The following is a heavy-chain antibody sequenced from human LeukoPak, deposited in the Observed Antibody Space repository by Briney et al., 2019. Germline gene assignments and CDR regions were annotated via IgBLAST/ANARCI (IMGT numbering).Heavy chain of an antibody. CDR1: GYTFTSYA. V-gene: IGHV7-4-1*02. Sequence: ASVKVSCKASGYTFTSYAMNWVRQAPGQGLEWMGWINTNTGNPTYAQGFTGRFVFSLDTSVSTAYLQISSLKAEDTAVYYCARPGDTAMEYYYYYYMDVWGKGTTVTASS. CDR3: ARPGDTAMEYYYYYYMDV. J-gene: IGHJ6*03. D-gene: IGHD5-18*01. CDR2: INTNTGNP.